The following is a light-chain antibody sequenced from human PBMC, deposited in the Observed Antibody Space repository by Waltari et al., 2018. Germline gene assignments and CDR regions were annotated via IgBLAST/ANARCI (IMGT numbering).Light chain of an antibody. CDR2: GNN. CDR1: TSNIGAGYD. J-gene: IGLJ3*02. V-gene: IGLV1-40*01. Sequence: QSVLTQPPSVSGAPGQGVTISCTGSTSNIGAGYDVQWYQQFPTSAPKLLIRGNNSRASGVPVRFSASRSGTSGSLAITGLRPEDDAYFYCQSYDRSLSTWVFGGGTKVTVL. CDR3: QSYDRSLSTWV.